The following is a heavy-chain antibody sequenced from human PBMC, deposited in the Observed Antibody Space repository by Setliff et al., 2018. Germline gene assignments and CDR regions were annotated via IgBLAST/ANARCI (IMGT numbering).Heavy chain of an antibody. V-gene: IGHV4-61*09. CDR2: FHTGGST. CDR3: ARAGPTVTFFRVLVISWWDP. D-gene: IGHD3-3*01. Sequence: SETLSLTCTVSGDSISSGSYYWTCIRQPAGKGLEWIGHFHTGGSTNYNRSLRSRVSISVDTSKNQFSLKLSSMTAADTATYYCARAGPTVTFFRVLVISWWDPWGKGSLVTVSS. J-gene: IGHJ5*02. CDR1: GDSISSGSYY.